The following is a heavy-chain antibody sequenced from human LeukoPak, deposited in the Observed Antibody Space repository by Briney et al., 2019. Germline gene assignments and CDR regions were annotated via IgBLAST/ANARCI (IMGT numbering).Heavy chain of an antibody. CDR3: ASVLTGYYDYFDY. Sequence: GRSLRLSCAASGFTVSSNYMSWVRQAPGKGLEWVSVIYSGGSTYYADSVKGRFTISRDNSKNTLYLQMNSLRAEDTAVYYCASVLTGYYDYFDYWGQGTLVTVSS. D-gene: IGHD3-9*01. CDR1: GFTVSSNY. J-gene: IGHJ4*02. V-gene: IGHV3-53*01. CDR2: IYSGGST.